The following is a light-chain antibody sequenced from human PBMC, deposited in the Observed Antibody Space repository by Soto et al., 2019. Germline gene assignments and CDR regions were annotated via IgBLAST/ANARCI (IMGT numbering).Light chain of an antibody. CDR2: EVS. CDR3: TSYTTRSTHWV. Sequence: QSALTQPASVSGSPGQSITISCTGTSSDVGDYNYVSWYQHHPDKAPKLMIYEVSNRPSGVSNRFSGSKSGNTASLTISGLQPEDEAAYYCTSYTTRSTHWVFGGGTKLTVL. J-gene: IGLJ3*02. V-gene: IGLV2-14*01. CDR1: SSDVGDYNY.